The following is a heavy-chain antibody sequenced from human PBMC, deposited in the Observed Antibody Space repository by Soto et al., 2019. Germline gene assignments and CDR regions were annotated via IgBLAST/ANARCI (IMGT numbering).Heavy chain of an antibody. CDR1: GGTFSSYA. V-gene: IGHV1-69*12. D-gene: IGHD7-27*01. J-gene: IGHJ6*02. Sequence: QVQLVQPGAEVKKPGSSVKVSCKASGGTFSSYAISWVRQAPGQGLEWMGGIIPIFGTANYAQKFQGRVTITAARSAAIAYSEVSSLRSQDAAVDYCATQGLPNCSYSGTDVCGQVTTVIVS. CDR3: ATQGLPNCSYSGTDV. CDR2: IIPIFGTA.